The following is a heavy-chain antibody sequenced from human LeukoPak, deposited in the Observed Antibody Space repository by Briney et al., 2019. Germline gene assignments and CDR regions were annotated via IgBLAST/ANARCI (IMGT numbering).Heavy chain of an antibody. CDR1: GFTFSSYG. CDR3: ARDFTGYSYGLAGVEGYFDY. J-gene: IGHJ4*02. V-gene: IGHV3-33*01. D-gene: IGHD5-18*01. CDR2: IWYDGSNK. Sequence: GGSLRLSCAASGFTFSSYGMHWVRQAPGKGLEWVAVIWYDGSNKYYADSVKGRFTISRDNSKNTLYLQMNSLRAEDTAVYYCARDFTGYSYGLAGVEGYFDYWGQGTLVTVSS.